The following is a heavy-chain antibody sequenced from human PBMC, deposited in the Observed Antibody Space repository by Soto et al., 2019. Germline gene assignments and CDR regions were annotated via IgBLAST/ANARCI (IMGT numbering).Heavy chain of an antibody. D-gene: IGHD6-6*01. CDR3: AREEGRYSSSSVWFDP. CDR1: GFTFSRYG. V-gene: IGHV3-33*01. Sequence: QVQLVESGGSVVQPGRSLRLSCAASGFTFSRYGMHWVRQAPGKGLEWVAVIWYDGSNKYYADSVKGRFTISRDNSKNTLYLQMNSLRAQDTAVYYCAREEGRYSSSSVWFDPWGQGTLVTVSS. J-gene: IGHJ5*02. CDR2: IWYDGSNK.